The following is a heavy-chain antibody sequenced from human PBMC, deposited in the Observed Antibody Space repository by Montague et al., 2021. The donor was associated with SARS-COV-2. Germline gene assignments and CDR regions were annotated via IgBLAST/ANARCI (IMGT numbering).Heavy chain of an antibody. CDR2: ISYGGIA. Sequence: SETLSLTCAVSGVSITSTNWWSLVRQPPGKGLEWIGEISYGGIATYNPSLKSRATISMDRSRSLFSLKRSSVTAADTAIYYCAGKVLTVPADYWGQGTLVTVS. V-gene: IGHV4-4*02. D-gene: IGHD4-11*01. CDR3: AGKVLTVPADY. J-gene: IGHJ4*02. CDR1: GVSITSTNW.